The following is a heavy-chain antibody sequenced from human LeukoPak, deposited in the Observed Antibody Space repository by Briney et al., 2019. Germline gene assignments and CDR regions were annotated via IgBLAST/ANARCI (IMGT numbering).Heavy chain of an antibody. V-gene: IGHV3-7*01. CDR3: ARDRYSSGWYEKYGYDY. J-gene: IGHJ4*02. D-gene: IGHD6-19*01. CDR1: GFTFSSYW. Sequence: GGSLRLSCAASGFTFSSYWMSWVRQAPGKGLEWVANIKQDGSEKYYVDSVKGRFTISRDNAKNSLYLQMNSLRAEDTAVYYCARDRYSSGWYEKYGYDYWGQGTLVTVSS. CDR2: IKQDGSEK.